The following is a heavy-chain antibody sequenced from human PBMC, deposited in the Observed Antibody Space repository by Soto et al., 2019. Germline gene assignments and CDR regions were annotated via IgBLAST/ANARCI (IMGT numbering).Heavy chain of an antibody. J-gene: IGHJ4*02. CDR3: ATRSGWYKGFDY. CDR1: GGSISSSSYY. V-gene: IGHV4-39*01. CDR2: IYYSGST. D-gene: IGHD6-19*01. Sequence: TLSLTCTVSGGSISSSSYYWGWIRQPPGKGLEWIGSIYYSGSTYYNPSLKSRVTISVDTSKNQFSLKLSSVTAADTAVYYCATRSGWYKGFDYWGQGTLVTVSS.